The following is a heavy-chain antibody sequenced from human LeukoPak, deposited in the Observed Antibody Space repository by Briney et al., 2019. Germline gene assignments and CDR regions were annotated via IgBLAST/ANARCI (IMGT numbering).Heavy chain of an antibody. J-gene: IGHJ4*02. V-gene: IGHV3-23*01. CDR2: VSGSGSNT. CDR1: GFTFSNYA. Sequence: PGGSLRLSCAASGFTFSNYAMTWVRQAPGKGLEWVSGVSGSGSNTHYADSVKGRFAISRDNSKKRLYLHMNSLRAEDTAVYYCAKDRLAVGVYYFDYWGQGTLVTVSS. CDR3: AKDRLAVGVYYFDY. D-gene: IGHD2-8*02.